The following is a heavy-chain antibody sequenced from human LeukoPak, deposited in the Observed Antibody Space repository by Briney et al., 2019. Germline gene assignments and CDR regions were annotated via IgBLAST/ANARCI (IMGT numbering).Heavy chain of an antibody. D-gene: IGHD5-18*01. J-gene: IGHJ4*02. CDR2: ISSSSSYI. V-gene: IGHV3-21*01. CDR1: GFTFSSYS. CDR3: ARDLFRGYSYGLVDY. Sequence: GGSLRLSCAASGFTFSSYSMNWVRQAPGKGLEWVSSISSSSSYIYYADSVKGRFTISRDNAKHSLYLQMNSLRAEDTAVYYCARDLFRGYSYGLVDYWGQGPLVTVSS.